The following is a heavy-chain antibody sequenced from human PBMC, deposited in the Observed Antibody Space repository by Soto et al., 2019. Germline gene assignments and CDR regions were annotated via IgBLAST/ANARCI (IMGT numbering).Heavy chain of an antibody. CDR2: IKSKTDGGTI. Sequence: EVQLVESGGGLVKPGGSLRLSCAASSFTFSNAWMNWVRQAPGKGLEWVGRIKSKTDGGTIDYAAPVKGRFTISTDDSKNTLFLQMKSLKTEDTAMYYFTLIGSGWGAWGQGTLVTVSS. CDR3: TLIGSGWGA. J-gene: IGHJ1*01. V-gene: IGHV3-15*07. D-gene: IGHD6-25*01. CDR1: SFTFSNAW.